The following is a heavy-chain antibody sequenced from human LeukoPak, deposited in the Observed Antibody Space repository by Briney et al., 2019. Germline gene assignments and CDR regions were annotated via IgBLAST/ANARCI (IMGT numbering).Heavy chain of an antibody. CDR1: GFTFSTYW. D-gene: IGHD2-2*01. Sequence: GGSLRLSCAVSGFTFSTYWMSWVRQAPGKGLEWVANIRQDGGAKYYVDSVRGRFTISRDNAKISLYLQMNSLRAEDTGVYYCATSSDAPANIWGQGTLVNVSS. J-gene: IGHJ4*02. V-gene: IGHV3-7*01. CDR2: IRQDGGAK. CDR3: ATSSDAPANI.